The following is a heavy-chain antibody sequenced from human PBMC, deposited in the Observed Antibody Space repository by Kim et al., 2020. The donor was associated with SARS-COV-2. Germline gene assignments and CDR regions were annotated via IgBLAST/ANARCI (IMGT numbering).Heavy chain of an antibody. CDR3: ARDNDFWSGLIDF. D-gene: IGHD3-3*01. Sequence: YAQTFQGRVTFTADESTSTAYMELSNLSPEDTAVYYWARDNDFWSGLIDFWGQGTLVTVSS. V-gene: IGHV1-69*01. J-gene: IGHJ4*02.